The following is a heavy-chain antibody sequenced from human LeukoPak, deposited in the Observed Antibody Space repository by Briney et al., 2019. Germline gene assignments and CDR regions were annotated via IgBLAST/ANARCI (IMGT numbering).Heavy chain of an antibody. D-gene: IGHD2-2*01. CDR3: ARAPLGSPMDY. CDR2: IDTDGSRT. V-gene: IGHV3-74*01. J-gene: IGHJ4*02. Sequence: GGSLRLSCAASGFTFSDYWIHWGRQAPGKGLEWVSRIDTDGSRTNYADSVKGRITISRDNAKNTLYLQMSSLRAEDTAVYYCARAPLGSPMDYWGQGTLVTVSS. CDR1: GFTFSDYW.